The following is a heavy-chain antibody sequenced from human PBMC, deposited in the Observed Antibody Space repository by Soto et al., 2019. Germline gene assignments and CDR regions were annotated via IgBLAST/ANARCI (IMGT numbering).Heavy chain of an antibody. CDR1: GGSFSGYY. V-gene: IGHV4-34*01. CDR3: ARRRPIAVAGIFDY. CDR2: INHSGST. J-gene: IGHJ4*02. Sequence: TLSLNCAVYGGSFSGYYWSWIRQPPGKGLEWIGEINHSGSTNYNPSLKSRVTISVDTSKNQFSLKLSSVTAADTAVYYCARRRPIAVAGIFDYWGQGTLVTVSS. D-gene: IGHD6-19*01.